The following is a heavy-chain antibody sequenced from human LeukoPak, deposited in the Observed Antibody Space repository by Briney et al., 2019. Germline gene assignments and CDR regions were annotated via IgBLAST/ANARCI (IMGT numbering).Heavy chain of an antibody. J-gene: IGHJ4*02. V-gene: IGHV3-48*02. CDR3: ARVPLYDRSGYYYDY. D-gene: IGHD3-22*01. Sequence: GGSLRRSCAASGFTFSNYNRNCVRLAPGKWLEWDSYISISGRAIFYADSVKGRFTISRDNAKNSLFLQMNSLRDEDTAVYYCARVPLYDRSGYYYDYWGLGTLVTVSS. CDR2: ISISGRAI. CDR1: GFTFSNYN.